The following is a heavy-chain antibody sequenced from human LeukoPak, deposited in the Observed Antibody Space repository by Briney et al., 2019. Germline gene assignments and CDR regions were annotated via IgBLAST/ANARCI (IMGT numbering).Heavy chain of an antibody. CDR1: GYIFTSYD. Sequence: GASVKVSCKASGYIFTSYDINWVRQAPGQGLEWVGWIYPKNDKTGYAEKFQGRVTMTTDMSTNTAFMEMKNLTSDDRAVYFCARKLSGYSSGWYPDYWGQGTLVIVSS. J-gene: IGHJ4*02. CDR2: IYPKNDKT. V-gene: IGHV1-8*01. D-gene: IGHD6-19*01. CDR3: ARKLSGYSSGWYPDY.